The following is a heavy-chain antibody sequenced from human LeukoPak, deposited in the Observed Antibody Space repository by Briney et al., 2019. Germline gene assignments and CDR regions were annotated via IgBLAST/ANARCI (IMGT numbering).Heavy chain of an antibody. Sequence: SETLSLTCAVYGGSFSGYYWSWIRQPPGKGLEWIGSIYYSGSTYYNPSLKSRVTISVDTSKNQFSLKLSSVTAADTAVYYCARRVACSSTSCSRRFDYWGQGTLVTVSS. CDR3: ARRVACSSTSCSRRFDY. CDR1: GGSFSGYY. CDR2: IYYSGST. D-gene: IGHD2-2*01. J-gene: IGHJ4*02. V-gene: IGHV4-34*01.